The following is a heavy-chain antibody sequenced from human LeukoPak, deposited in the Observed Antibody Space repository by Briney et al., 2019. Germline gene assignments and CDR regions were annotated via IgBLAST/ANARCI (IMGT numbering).Heavy chain of an antibody. CDR3: ARDLTQAAAGTVY. V-gene: IGHV3-30*01. Sequence: XXXXXXXWVAVISYDGSNKYYADSVKGRFTISRDNSKNTLYLQMNSLRAEDTAVYYCARDLTQAAAGTVYWGQGTLVTVSS. J-gene: IGHJ4*02. CDR2: ISYDGSNK. D-gene: IGHD6-13*01.